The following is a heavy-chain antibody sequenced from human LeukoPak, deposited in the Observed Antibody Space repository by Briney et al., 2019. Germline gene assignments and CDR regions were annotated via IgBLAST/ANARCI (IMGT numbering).Heavy chain of an antibody. CDR3: ARRLSSWYAFDY. Sequence: PSETLSLTCTVSGGSITYYHWSWIRQPPGKGLEWIGYIYYSGSTNYNPSLKSRVTISVDKPKNQFSLKLSSVTAADTAVYYCARRLSSWYAFDYWGQGTLVTVSS. CDR1: GGSITYYH. D-gene: IGHD6-13*01. CDR2: IYYSGST. J-gene: IGHJ4*02. V-gene: IGHV4-59*08.